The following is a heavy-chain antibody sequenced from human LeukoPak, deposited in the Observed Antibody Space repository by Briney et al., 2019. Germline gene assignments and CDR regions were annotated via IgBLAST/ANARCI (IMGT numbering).Heavy chain of an antibody. D-gene: IGHD3-10*01. V-gene: IGHV1-69*13. J-gene: IGHJ5*02. CDR3: AREGEELVNWFDP. CDR2: IIPIFGTT. CDR1: GGTFSNYA. Sequence: GASVKVSCKASGGTFSNYAISWVRQAPGQGLEWMGGIIPIFGTTTYAQKFQGRVTITADESTITAYMGLSSLTSEDTGVYYCAREGEELVNWFDPWGQGTLVTVSS.